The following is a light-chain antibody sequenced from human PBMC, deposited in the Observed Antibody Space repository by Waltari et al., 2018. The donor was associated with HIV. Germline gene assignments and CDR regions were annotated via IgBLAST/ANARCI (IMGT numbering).Light chain of an antibody. Sequence: EIVVTQSPVTLSVSPGERATLSCRASQSVSSNLAWYQHKPGQAPRLLIYGASTRATGIPARFSGSGSGTEFTLTISSLQSEDFAVYYCQQYNNWPRTFGQGTKLEIK. CDR2: GAS. J-gene: IGKJ2*01. CDR1: QSVSSN. V-gene: IGKV3-15*01. CDR3: QQYNNWPRT.